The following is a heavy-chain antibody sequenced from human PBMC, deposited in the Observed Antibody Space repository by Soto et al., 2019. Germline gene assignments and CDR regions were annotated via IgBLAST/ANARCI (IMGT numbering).Heavy chain of an antibody. V-gene: IGHV3-23*01. CDR3: AKTRGAMIYAISVYGMDV. CDR2: IRGSADST. J-gene: IGHJ6*02. CDR1: GFSFSSFA. D-gene: IGHD2-8*01. Sequence: EVQLLESGGGFIHPGGSLRLSCAASGFSFSSFAMNWVRQAPGTGLEWVSIIRGSADSTFYADSVKGRFTISRDNSKSTLSLQINSLRADDTAGYYCAKTRGAMIYAISVYGMDVWGQGTTGTVSS.